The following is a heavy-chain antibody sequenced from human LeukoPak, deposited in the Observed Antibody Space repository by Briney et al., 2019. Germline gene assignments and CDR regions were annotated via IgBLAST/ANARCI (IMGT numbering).Heavy chain of an antibody. D-gene: IGHD5-18*01. V-gene: IGHV3-23*01. CDR3: AKDAGTAMVSYYYYYMDV. J-gene: IGHJ6*03. CDR2: ISGSGGST. Sequence: GGSLRLSCAASGFTFSSYATSWVRQAPGKGLEWVSAISGSGGSTYYADSVKGRFTISRDNSKNTLYLQMNSLRAEDTAVYYCAKDAGTAMVSYYYYYMDVWGKGTTVTVSS. CDR1: GFTFSSYA.